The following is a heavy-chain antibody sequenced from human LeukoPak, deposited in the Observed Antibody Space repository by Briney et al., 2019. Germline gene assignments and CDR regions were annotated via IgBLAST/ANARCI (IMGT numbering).Heavy chain of an antibody. V-gene: IGHV1-8*01. J-gene: IGHJ4*02. CDR1: GYTFSSYD. Sequence: ASVKVSCKASGYTFSSYDFNWVRQATGQRPEWMGWMSPNSGDTGYAQKFQDRVTMTRNTSISTAYMELSSLRSDDTAAYYCARGPPNWGYDYWGPGTLVTVSS. CDR3: ARGPPNWGYDY. D-gene: IGHD7-27*01. CDR2: MSPNSGDT.